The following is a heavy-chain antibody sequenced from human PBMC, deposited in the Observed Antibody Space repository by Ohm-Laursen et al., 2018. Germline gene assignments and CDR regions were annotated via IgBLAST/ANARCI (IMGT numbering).Heavy chain of an antibody. Sequence: GTLSLTCSVSGGSISSYYWTWIRQPPGKGLEWIGHINYSGNTNYNPSLKSRVTISVDTSKNQFSLKLTSVTAADTAVYYCATSPHDIMSSKDYWGQGTLVTVSS. CDR2: INYSGNT. V-gene: IGHV4-59*08. J-gene: IGHJ4*02. CDR1: GGSISSYY. CDR3: ATSPHDIMSSKDY. D-gene: IGHD3-9*01.